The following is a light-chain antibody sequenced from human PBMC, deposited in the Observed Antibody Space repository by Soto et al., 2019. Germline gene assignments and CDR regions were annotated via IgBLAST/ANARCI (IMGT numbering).Light chain of an antibody. J-gene: IGKJ1*01. CDR1: QSVADNY. CDR2: AAS. CDR3: QQYGHSPRT. Sequence: EIVLTQSPCTLSLSPGERATLSCRASQSVADNYLAWYQQKPGQAPRLLIYAASRRATGIPDTFSGSGSGTDFTLTITRLEPEDFALYYCQQYGHSPRTFGQGTRVEIK. V-gene: IGKV3-20*01.